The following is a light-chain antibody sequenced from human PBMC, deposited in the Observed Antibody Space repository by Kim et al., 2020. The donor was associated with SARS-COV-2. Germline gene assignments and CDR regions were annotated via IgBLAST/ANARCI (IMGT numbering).Light chain of an antibody. J-gene: IGLJ2*01. Sequence: QKVTISCSVSSSNIGNSYVSWYQQLPGTAPKLLIYDNNKRPSGIPDRFSGSKSGTSATLGITGLQTGDEADYYCGTWDSSLSAGVFGGGTQLTVL. CDR2: DNN. CDR1: SSNIGNSY. V-gene: IGLV1-51*01. CDR3: GTWDSSLSAGV.